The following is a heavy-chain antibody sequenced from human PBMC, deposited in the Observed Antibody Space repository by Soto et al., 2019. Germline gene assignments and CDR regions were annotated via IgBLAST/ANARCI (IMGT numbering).Heavy chain of an antibody. J-gene: IGHJ6*02. V-gene: IGHV1-69*13. CDR2: IVPILGPA. D-gene: IGHD6-13*01. Sequence: GASLKVSCKTSAVTFSSYALNWVRQAPGQGLEWMGGIVPILGPANYAQRFQGRVTITADGSTSTAYMELMSLNSEDTDAYYCATDLGGQQQHLLSHHNGLSVWGQGTTVTVS. CDR3: ATDLGGQQQHLLSHHNGLSV. CDR1: AVTFSSYA.